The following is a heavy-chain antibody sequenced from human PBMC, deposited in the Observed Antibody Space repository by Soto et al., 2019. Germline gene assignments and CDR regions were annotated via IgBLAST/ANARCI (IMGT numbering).Heavy chain of an antibody. V-gene: IGHV1-46*02. Sequence: QVQLVQSGAEVRKPGASVKLSCQTSGYPFNSYHMHWVRQAPGQGLEWMGVINPTEGRTRYSQKFQDRATLTRYTSTSTVYMELSSLRSEDTSIYFCARGREISFGYNWFDPWGQGTLVTVAS. D-gene: IGHD5-18*01. CDR1: GYPFNSYH. J-gene: IGHJ5*02. CDR2: INPTEGRT. CDR3: ARGREISFGYNWFDP.